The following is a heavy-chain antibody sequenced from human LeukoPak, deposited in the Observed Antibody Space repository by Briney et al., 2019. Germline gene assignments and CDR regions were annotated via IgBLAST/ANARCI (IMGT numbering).Heavy chain of an antibody. Sequence: SVKVSCKASGGTFSSYAISWVRQTPGQGLEWMGRIIPIFGIANYAQKFQGRVTITADKSTSTAYMELSSLRSEDTAVYYCARMVDSSGPDIDYWGQGTLVTVSS. J-gene: IGHJ4*02. D-gene: IGHD3-22*01. CDR1: GGTFSSYA. CDR3: ARMVDSSGPDIDY. V-gene: IGHV1-69*04. CDR2: IIPIFGIA.